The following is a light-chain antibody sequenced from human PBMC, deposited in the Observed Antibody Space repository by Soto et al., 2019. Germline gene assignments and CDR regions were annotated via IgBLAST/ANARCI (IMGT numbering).Light chain of an antibody. CDR3: QQYGSSRPWT. J-gene: IGKJ2*02. CDR2: GAS. V-gene: IGKV3-20*01. Sequence: EIVLTQSPGTLSLSPGERATLSCRASQSVSRSSLAWYQQKPGQAPKLLIHGASSRATGIPDRFSGSGSGTDFTLTISRLEPEDFAVYYCQQYGSSRPWTFGQGTKLEIK. CDR1: QSVSRSS.